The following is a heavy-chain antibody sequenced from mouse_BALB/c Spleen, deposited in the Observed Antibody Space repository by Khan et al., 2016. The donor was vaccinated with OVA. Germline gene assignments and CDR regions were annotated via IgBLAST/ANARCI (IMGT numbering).Heavy chain of an antibody. J-gene: IGHJ4*01. CDR2: ISSSGST. V-gene: IGHV3-2*02. D-gene: IGHD2-12*01. Sequence: VQLKESGPGLVKPSQSLSLTCTVTGYSITSDYAWNWIRQFPGNKLEWMGYISSSGSTNYNPALKSRISFTRDTSKNQFFLQLNSKTTKDTDTYYSARDSSRYNYAMDYWGQGTSVTVSS. CDR1: GYSITSDYA. CDR3: ARDSSRYNYAMDY.